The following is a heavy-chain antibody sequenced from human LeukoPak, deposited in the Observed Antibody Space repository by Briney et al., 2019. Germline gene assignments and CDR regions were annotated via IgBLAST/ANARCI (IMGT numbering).Heavy chain of an antibody. CDR1: GDPISSYY. V-gene: IGHV4-59*01. CDR3: ARGYYYMDV. Sequence: SETLSLTCTVSGDPISSYYWSWLRQPPGKGLEWIGYIDYSANTNYNPPLKSRVTISVDTSKNQFSLKLSSVTAADTAVYYCARGYYYMDVWGKGTTVTVSS. J-gene: IGHJ6*03. CDR2: IDYSANT.